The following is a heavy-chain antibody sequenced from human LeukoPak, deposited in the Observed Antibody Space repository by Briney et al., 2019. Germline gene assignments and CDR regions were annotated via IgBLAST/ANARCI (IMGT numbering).Heavy chain of an antibody. Sequence: SETLSLTCTVSGGSISSSSYYWGWIRQPPGKGLEWIGSIFYRGSTYYNPSLKSRVTISVDTSKKQFSLTLSSVTAADTAVYYCARAGRYSSGWYDYWGQGTLVTVSS. V-gene: IGHV4-39*07. D-gene: IGHD6-13*01. J-gene: IGHJ4*02. CDR2: IFYRGST. CDR3: ARAGRYSSGWYDY. CDR1: GGSISSSSYY.